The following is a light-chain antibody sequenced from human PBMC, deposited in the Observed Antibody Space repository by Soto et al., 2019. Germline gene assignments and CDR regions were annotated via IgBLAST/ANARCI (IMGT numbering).Light chain of an antibody. J-gene: IGLJ1*01. CDR2: RGT. CDR3: CSSAPESTYV. Sequence: QSVLAQPASVSGSPGQSITISCTGTSSDVGAYDAVSWYQQHPGKAPQVIIYRGTKRPSGVSTRFSRSVSGNAASLTVSGLQAEDEAEYFCCSSAPESTYVFGTGTKVTVL. CDR1: SSDVGAYDA. V-gene: IGLV2-23*01.